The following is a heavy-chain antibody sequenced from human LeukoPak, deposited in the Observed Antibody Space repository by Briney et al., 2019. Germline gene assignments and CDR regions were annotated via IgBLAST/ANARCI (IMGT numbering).Heavy chain of an antibody. Sequence: GGSLRLSCAASGFTFSSNWMSWVRQAPGKGLEWVLHINTDSRTIYYADSVRGRFSISRDNAKNSLYLQMNSLRVEDTAVYFCAAGLDTVLTGGYWGQGILVTVSS. CDR3: AAGLDTVLTGGY. D-gene: IGHD5-18*01. V-gene: IGHV3-48*04. CDR1: GFTFSSNW. CDR2: INTDSRTI. J-gene: IGHJ4*02.